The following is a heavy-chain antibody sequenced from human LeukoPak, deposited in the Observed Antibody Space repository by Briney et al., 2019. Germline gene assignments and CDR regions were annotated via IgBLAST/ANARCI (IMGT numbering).Heavy chain of an antibody. J-gene: IGHJ4*02. Sequence: SETLSLTCTVSGGSISSSSYYWGWIRQPPGKGLEWIGTIYYSGSTYYNPSLNSRVTIFVDTSKNQFSLKLSSVTAADTAVYYCARASTVYYYGSGSYYDRFDYWGQGTLVTVSS. CDR1: GGSISSSSYY. V-gene: IGHV4-39*07. CDR3: ARASTVYYYGSGSYYDRFDY. D-gene: IGHD3-10*01. CDR2: IYYSGST.